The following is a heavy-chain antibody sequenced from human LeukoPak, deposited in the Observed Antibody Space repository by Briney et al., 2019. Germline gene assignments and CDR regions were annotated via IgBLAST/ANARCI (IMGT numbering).Heavy chain of an antibody. V-gene: IGHV1-2*02. D-gene: IGHD3-10*01. J-gene: IGHJ4*02. CDR3: ARALDYNGEYYFDY. Sequence: RASVKVSCKTSGYTFTDYYMHWVRQAPGQGLEWMGWINPNSGGTNYAQKFQGRVTMTRDTSISTAYMELSRLRSDDTAVYYCARALDYNGEYYFDYWGQGTLVTVSS. CDR1: GYTFTDYY. CDR2: INPNSGGT.